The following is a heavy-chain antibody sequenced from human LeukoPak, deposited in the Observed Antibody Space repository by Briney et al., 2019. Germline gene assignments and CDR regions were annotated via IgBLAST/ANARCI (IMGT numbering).Heavy chain of an antibody. J-gene: IGHJ4*02. Sequence: SETLSLTCTVSGGSISSYYWSLIRQPAGKGLEWIGRIYSSGNTNYSPSLKSRVTMSVDTSKNQFSLKLSSVTAADTAVYYCARVLHSGYSDYWGQGTLVTVSS. CDR1: GGSISSYY. D-gene: IGHD1-26*01. CDR3: ARVLHSGYSDY. CDR2: IYSSGNT. V-gene: IGHV4-4*07.